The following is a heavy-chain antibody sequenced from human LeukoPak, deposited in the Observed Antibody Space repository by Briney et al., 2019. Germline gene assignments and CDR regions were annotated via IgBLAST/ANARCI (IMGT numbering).Heavy chain of an antibody. CDR2: IYYSGST. Sequence: PSETLSLTCTVSGSSISSSSYYWGWIRQPPGKGLEWIGSIYYSGSTYYNPSLKSRVTISVDTSKNQFSLKLSSVTAADTAVYYCARLIVVDYDFWSGQTIYNWFDPWGQGTLVTVSS. CDR3: ARLIVVDYDFWSGQTIYNWFDP. D-gene: IGHD3-3*01. V-gene: IGHV4-39*01. J-gene: IGHJ5*02. CDR1: GSSISSSSYY.